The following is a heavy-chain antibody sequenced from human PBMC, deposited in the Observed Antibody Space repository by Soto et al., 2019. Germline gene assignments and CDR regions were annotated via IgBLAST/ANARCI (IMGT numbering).Heavy chain of an antibody. CDR1: GFTVSSNY. D-gene: IGHD4-4*01. CDR3: ARIDSNYDYYYYGMDV. J-gene: IGHJ6*02. CDR2: IYSGGST. V-gene: IGHV3-53*01. Sequence: GGSLRLSCAASGFTVSSNYMSWVRQAPGKGLEWVSVIYSGGSTYYADSVKGRFTISRDNSKNTLYLQMNSLRAEDTAVYYCARIDSNYDYYYYGMDVWGQGTTVTVSS.